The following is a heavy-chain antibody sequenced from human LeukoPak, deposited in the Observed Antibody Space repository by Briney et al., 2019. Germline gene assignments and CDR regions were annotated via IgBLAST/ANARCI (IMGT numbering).Heavy chain of an antibody. Sequence: GGSLRLSCAASGFTFSSYWMSWVRQAPGKGLEWVANIKQDGSEEYYVDSVKGRFTISRDNAKNSLYLQMNSLRAEDTAVYYCARSLLVRGGGEGYWGQGTLVTVSS. V-gene: IGHV3-7*01. CDR1: GFTFSSYW. CDR2: IKQDGSEE. CDR3: ARSLLVRGGGEGY. J-gene: IGHJ4*02. D-gene: IGHD3-10*01.